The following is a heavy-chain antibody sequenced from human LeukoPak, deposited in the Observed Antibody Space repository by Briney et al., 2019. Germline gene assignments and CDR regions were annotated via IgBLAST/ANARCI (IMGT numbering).Heavy chain of an antibody. CDR1: GYTFTGYY. CDR2: INPNSGGT. D-gene: IGHD4-17*01. V-gene: IGHV1-2*02. CDR3: ARDSISTYGESINWFDP. J-gene: IGHJ5*02. Sequence: ASVKVSCKASGYTFTGYYMHWVRQAPGQGLEWMGWINPNSGGTNYAQKFQGRVTMTRDTSISTAYMELSRLRSDDTAVYYCARDSISTYGESINWFDPWGQGTLVTVSS.